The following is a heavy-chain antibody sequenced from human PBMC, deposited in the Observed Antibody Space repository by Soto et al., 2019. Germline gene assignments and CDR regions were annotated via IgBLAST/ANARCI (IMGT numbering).Heavy chain of an antibody. Sequence: QSGGSLRLSCEGSGFSFSNYGIHWVRQAPGKGLEWVAVISHDGNSHHLADSVRGRFTISRDNSKNTVFLHMTSLRREDSAVYHCVKAQERSAQYFAVVITAFDFWGQGTMVTVSS. D-gene: IGHD3-22*01. J-gene: IGHJ3*01. CDR2: ISHDGNSH. V-gene: IGHV3-30*18. CDR1: GFSFSNYG. CDR3: VKAQERSAQYFAVVITAFDF.